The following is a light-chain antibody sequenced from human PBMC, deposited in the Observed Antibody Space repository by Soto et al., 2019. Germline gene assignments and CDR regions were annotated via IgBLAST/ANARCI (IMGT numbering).Light chain of an antibody. CDR3: QQYNCYSWT. Sequence: DIQMTQSPSTLSASVGDRVTITCRASQSISSWLAWYQQKPGKAPKLLIYKASSLESGVPSRFSGSGSGTEYTLTISSLQHHYFATTCCQQYNCYSWTFGQGTKVEIK. V-gene: IGKV1-5*03. CDR2: KAS. J-gene: IGKJ1*01. CDR1: QSISSW.